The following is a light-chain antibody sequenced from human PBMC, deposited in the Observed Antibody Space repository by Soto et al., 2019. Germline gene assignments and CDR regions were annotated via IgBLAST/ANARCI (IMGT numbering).Light chain of an antibody. CDR1: RGFSST. J-gene: IGKJ4*01. CDR2: DAS. V-gene: IGKV3-11*01. CDR3: QQRSNWLT. Sequence: EIVLNQSPAPLFLFPGERATLSCRASRGFSSTLAGYKQKPGQAPRLLINDASNRATGIPARFSGSGSGTDFTLTISSLEPEDFAVYYCQQRSNWLTFGGGTKVEIK.